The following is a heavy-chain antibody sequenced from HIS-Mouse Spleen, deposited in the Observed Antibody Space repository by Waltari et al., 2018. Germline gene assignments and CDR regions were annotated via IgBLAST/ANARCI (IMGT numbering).Heavy chain of an antibody. CDR2: IYSGGST. V-gene: IGHV3-53*02. CDR3: ARHYYYGSGSYYFDY. Sequence: EVQLVETGGGLIQPGGSLRLPCAASGFTVSSNYMTLVRKAPGKGLEWVSVIYSGGSTYYADSVKGRFTISRDNSKNTLYLQMNSLRAEDTAVYYCARHYYYGSGSYYFDYWGQGTLVTVSS. D-gene: IGHD3-10*01. J-gene: IGHJ4*02. CDR1: GFTVSSNY.